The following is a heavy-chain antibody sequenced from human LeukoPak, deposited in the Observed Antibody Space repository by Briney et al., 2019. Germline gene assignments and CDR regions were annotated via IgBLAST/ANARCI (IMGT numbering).Heavy chain of an antibody. J-gene: IGHJ3*01. D-gene: IGHD6-13*01. CDR1: GFTFSSYA. CDR3: ARAKIAAAGTRAFDV. Sequence: GGSLRLSCAASGFTFSSYAMTWVRQAPGKGLEWVSAFSATDGSAQYAESVEGRFTISRDNSKNTLFLQMNSLGAEDTAVYYCARAKIAAAGTRAFDVWGQGTLVTVSS. CDR2: FSATDGSA. V-gene: IGHV3-23*01.